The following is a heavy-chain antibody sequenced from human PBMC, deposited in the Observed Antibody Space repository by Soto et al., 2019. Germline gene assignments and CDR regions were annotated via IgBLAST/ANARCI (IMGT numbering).Heavy chain of an antibody. D-gene: IGHD4-17*01. CDR2: ISSNSATI. J-gene: IGHJ4*02. CDR1: GFIADDYA. V-gene: IGHV3-9*02. Sequence: EVQLVESGGGLVQPGRSLRLSCVASGFIADDYAMHWVRQAPGKGLEWVSGISSNSATINYTDSVKGRFTISRDNAKNSLFLQMNSLRPEDTAFYYCVKDMKWGGMTTIHYFDSWGQGTLVTVSS. CDR3: VKDMKWGGMTTIHYFDS.